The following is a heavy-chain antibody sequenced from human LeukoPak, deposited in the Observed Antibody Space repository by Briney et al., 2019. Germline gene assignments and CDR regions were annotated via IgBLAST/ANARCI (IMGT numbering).Heavy chain of an antibody. Sequence: GGSLRLSCAASGFTFSSYSMNWVRQAPGKGLEWVSSISSSSSYIYYADSVKGRLTISRDNAKNSLYLQMNSLRAEDTAVYYCARRDTVTTPGMDVWGQGTTVTVSS. J-gene: IGHJ6*02. CDR2: ISSSSSYI. V-gene: IGHV3-21*01. CDR3: ARRDTVTTPGMDV. CDR1: GFTFSSYS. D-gene: IGHD4-17*01.